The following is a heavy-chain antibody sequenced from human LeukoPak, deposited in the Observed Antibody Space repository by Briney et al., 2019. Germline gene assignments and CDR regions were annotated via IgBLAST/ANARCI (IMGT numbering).Heavy chain of an antibody. CDR3: ARDQAYCSIITCPFDY. J-gene: IGHJ4*02. CDR2: ISTYNGNT. D-gene: IGHD2-2*01. CDR1: GYTFTRCG. Sequence: AAVKVSCKASGYTFTRCGISRVRQAPGQGREGMGWISTYNGNTNYAQKLRGRVTITTDTSTSTPCMELRSLRSDNTAVYYCARDQAYCSIITCPFDYWGQGTLVTVSS. V-gene: IGHV1-18*01.